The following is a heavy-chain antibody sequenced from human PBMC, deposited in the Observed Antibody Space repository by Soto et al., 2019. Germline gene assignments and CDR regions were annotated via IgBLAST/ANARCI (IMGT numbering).Heavy chain of an antibody. CDR1: GFTFSSYW. Sequence: GGSLRLSCAASGFTFSSYWMTCVRQAPGKGLEWVANIKQDGSEKYYVDSVSGRFTMSRDNAKNSLYLQMNSLRAEDTAVYYCARVVGATQMDFDYWGQGTLVTVSS. V-gene: IGHV3-7*01. D-gene: IGHD1-26*01. CDR2: IKQDGSEK. CDR3: ARVVGATQMDFDY. J-gene: IGHJ4*02.